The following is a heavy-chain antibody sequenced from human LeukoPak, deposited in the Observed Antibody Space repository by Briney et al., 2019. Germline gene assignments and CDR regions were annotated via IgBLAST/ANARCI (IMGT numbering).Heavy chain of an antibody. J-gene: IGHJ3*02. CDR2: ISSSSSYI. D-gene: IGHD6-19*01. Sequence: GGSLRLSCAASGFTFSSYSMNWVRQAPGKGLEWVSSISSSSSYIYYADSVKGRFTISRDNAKNSLYLQMNSLRAEDTAVYYCARGSSGWLRMGAFDIWGQGTMVTVSS. V-gene: IGHV3-21*01. CDR1: GFTFSSYS. CDR3: ARGSSGWLRMGAFDI.